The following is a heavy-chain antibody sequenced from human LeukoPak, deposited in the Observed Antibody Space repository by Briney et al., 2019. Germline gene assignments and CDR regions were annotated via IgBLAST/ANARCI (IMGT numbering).Heavy chain of an antibody. V-gene: IGHV4-34*01. CDR3: ARFGSGFDWSNDAFDI. CDR2: INHSGST. D-gene: IGHD3-9*01. J-gene: IGHJ3*02. Sequence: PSETLSLTCAVYGGSFSGYYWSWIRQPPGKGLEWIGEINHSGSTNYNPSLKSRVTISVDTSKNQFSLKLSSVTAADTAVYYCARFGSGFDWSNDAFDIWGQGTMVTVSS. CDR1: GGSFSGYY.